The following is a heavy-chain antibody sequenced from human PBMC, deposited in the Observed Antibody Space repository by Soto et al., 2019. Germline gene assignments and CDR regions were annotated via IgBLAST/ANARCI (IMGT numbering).Heavy chain of an antibody. D-gene: IGHD6-13*01. V-gene: IGHV3-23*01. CDR1: GFTFSSYA. CDR3: AKSEYSSSWFFDY. CDR2: ISGSGGST. Sequence: EVQLLESGGGLVQPGGSLRLSCAASGFTFSSYAMSWFRQAPGKGLEWVSAISGSGGSTYYADSVKGRFTISRDNSKNTLYLQMNSLRAEDTAVYYCAKSEYSSSWFFDYWGQGTLVTVSS. J-gene: IGHJ4*02.